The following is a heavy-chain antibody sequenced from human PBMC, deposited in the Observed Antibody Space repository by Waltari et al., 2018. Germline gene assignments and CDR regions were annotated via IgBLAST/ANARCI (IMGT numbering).Heavy chain of an antibody. CDR2: SKNRGANYVT. CDR1: GFIFCDPY. V-gene: IGHV3-72*01. Sequence: EVQLVESGGGLVQPGGSLRLSCAASGFIFCDPYMDWARRAPGKGLEWVGRSKNRGANYVTEYAASVQGRFTISRDFSQNSLYLQMNSLRTDDTAVYYCTTSISGAINLYWGQGTLVTVSS. J-gene: IGHJ4*02. D-gene: IGHD3-3*02. CDR3: TTSISGAINLY.